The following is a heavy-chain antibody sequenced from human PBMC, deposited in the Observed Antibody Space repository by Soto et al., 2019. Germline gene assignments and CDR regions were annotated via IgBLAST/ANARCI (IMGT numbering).Heavy chain of an antibody. J-gene: IGHJ3*02. V-gene: IGHV1-18*01. CDR1: GYTFTSYG. CDR3: ARDPDVVVVAAGVDAFDI. Sequence: QVQLVQSGAEVKKPGASVKVSCKASGYTFTSYGISWVRQAPGQGLEWMGWISAYNGNTNYAQKLQGRVTMTTDTSTSTAYMEPRSLRSDDTAVYYCARDPDVVVVAAGVDAFDIWGQGTMVTVSS. CDR2: ISAYNGNT. D-gene: IGHD2-15*01.